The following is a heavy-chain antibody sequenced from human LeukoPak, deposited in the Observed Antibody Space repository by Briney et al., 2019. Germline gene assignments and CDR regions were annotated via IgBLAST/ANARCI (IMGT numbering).Heavy chain of an antibody. V-gene: IGHV1-18*01. CDR2: TSTYNGDT. CDR1: GYTFTSYG. J-gene: IGHJ4*02. CDR3: ARDRGYCTNDVCYREYFDY. Sequence: ASVKLSCKASGYTFTSYGISWVRQAPGQGLESIGCTSTYNGDTNYAQKLQGRVTMTTDTSTSTAYMELRSVRSDDTAVYYCARDRGYCTNDVCYREYFDYWGQGTLVTVSS. D-gene: IGHD2-8*01.